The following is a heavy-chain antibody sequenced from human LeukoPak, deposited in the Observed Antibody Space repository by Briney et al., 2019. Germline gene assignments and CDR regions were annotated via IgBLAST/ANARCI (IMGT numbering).Heavy chain of an antibody. CDR1: GFNFVFEA. V-gene: IGHV3-23*05. CDR2: ASNSGSST. Sequence: PGGSLRLSCAASGFNFVFEAMTWVRQAPGKGLEWVSSASNSGSSTYYARAVKGRFTISRDNAKNSLYLQMNSLRAEDTAVYYCARERWKGSAFDIWGQGTMVTVSS. CDR3: ARERWKGSAFDI. J-gene: IGHJ3*02. D-gene: IGHD1-1*01.